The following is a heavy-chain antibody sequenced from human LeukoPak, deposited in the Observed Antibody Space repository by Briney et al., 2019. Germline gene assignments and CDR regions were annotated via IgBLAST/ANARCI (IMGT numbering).Heavy chain of an antibody. CDR1: GYTFTSYD. CDR2: MNPNSGNT. Sequence: ASVKVSCKASGYTFTSYDINWVRQATGQGLEWMGWMNPNSGNTGYAQKFQGRVTMTRNTSISTAYMELSSLRPEDTAVYYCARGASSGRGLDYWGQGTLVTVSS. J-gene: IGHJ4*02. CDR3: ARGASSGRGLDY. V-gene: IGHV1-8*01. D-gene: IGHD3-10*01.